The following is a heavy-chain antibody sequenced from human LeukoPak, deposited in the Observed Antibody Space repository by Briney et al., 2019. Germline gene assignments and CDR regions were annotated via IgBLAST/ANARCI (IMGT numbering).Heavy chain of an antibody. J-gene: IGHJ4*02. CDR1: GGSISSYY. D-gene: IGHD3-9*01. CDR3: ARGVPSYDILTGYYRGGNYFDY. Sequence: PSETLSLTCTVSGGSISSYYWSWIRQPAGKGPEWIGRIYTSGSTNYNPSLKSRVTMSVDTSKNQFSLKLSSVTAADTAVYYCARGVPSYDILTGYYRGGNYFDYWGQGTLVTVSS. V-gene: IGHV4-4*07. CDR2: IYTSGST.